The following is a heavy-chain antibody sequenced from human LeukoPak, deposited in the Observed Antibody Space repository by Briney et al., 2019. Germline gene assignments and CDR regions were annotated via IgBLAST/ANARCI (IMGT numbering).Heavy chain of an antibody. V-gene: IGHV4-59*01. CDR3: ARRGSIGGYYYRGAFDI. CDR1: GGSISSYY. D-gene: IGHD3-22*01. J-gene: IGHJ3*02. CDR2: IYYSGST. Sequence: KPSQTLSLTCTVSGGSISSYYWSWIRQLPGKGLEWIGYIYYSGSTNYNPSLKSRVTISVDTSKNQFSLKLSSVTAADTAVYYCARRGSIGGYYYRGAFDIWGQGTMVTVSS.